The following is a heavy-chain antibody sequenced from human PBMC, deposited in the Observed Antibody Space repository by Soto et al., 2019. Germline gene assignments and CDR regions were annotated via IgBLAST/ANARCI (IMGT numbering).Heavy chain of an antibody. CDR2: ISGSADST. Sequence: GGSLRLSCAASGFSFSSFAMNWVRQAPGKGLEWVSIISGSADSTFYADSVKGRFTISRDSSKNTLYLQMNSLRAEDTAVYYCAKDQLLWFGESNAFDIWGQGTTVTVSS. D-gene: IGHD3-10*01. V-gene: IGHV3-23*01. CDR3: AKDQLLWFGESNAFDI. CDR1: GFSFSSFA. J-gene: IGHJ3*02.